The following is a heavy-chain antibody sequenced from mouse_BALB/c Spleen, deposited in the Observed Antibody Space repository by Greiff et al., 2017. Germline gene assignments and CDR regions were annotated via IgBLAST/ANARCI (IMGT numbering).Heavy chain of an antibody. J-gene: IGHJ4*01. V-gene: IGHV14-3*02. CDR2: IDPANGNT. CDR3: ARDPLYYAMDY. Sequence: EVMLVESGAELVKPGASVKLSCTASGFNIKDTYMHWVKQRPEQGLEWIGRIDPANGNTKYDPKFQGKATITADTSSNTAYLQLSSLTSEDTAVYYCARDPLYYAMDYWGQGTSVTVSS. CDR1: GFNIKDTY.